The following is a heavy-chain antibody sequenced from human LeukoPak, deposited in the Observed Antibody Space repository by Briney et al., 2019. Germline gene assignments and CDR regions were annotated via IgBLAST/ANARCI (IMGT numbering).Heavy chain of an antibody. D-gene: IGHD6-6*01. CDR3: ASGFSSSPHFDY. Sequence: GGSLRLSCAASGFTFSTYYMNWVRQAPGKGLEWVSFITGSSSYIYYTDSVKGRFTISRDNAKNSLFLQMNSLRDEDTAVYYCASGFSSSPHFDYWGQGTLVTVSS. J-gene: IGHJ4*02. CDR1: GFTFSTYY. V-gene: IGHV3-21*01. CDR2: ITGSSSYI.